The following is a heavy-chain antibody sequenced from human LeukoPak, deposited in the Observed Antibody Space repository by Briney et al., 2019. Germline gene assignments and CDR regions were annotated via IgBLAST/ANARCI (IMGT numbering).Heavy chain of an antibody. CDR2: IYTTGST. J-gene: IGHJ4*02. CDR1: GGSISSGIYY. Sequence: SETLSLTCTVSGGSISSGIYYWSWIRQPAGKGLEWIGRIYTTGSTNYHPSLKSRVTMSLDTSKNQFSLKLTSVTAADTAVYYCARGERRWLVKNCGQGTLVTVSS. V-gene: IGHV4-61*02. D-gene: IGHD6-19*01. CDR3: ARGERRWLVKN.